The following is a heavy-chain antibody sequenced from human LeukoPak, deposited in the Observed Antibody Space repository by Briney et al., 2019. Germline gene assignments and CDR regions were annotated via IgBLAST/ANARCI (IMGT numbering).Heavy chain of an antibody. CDR2: ISSNGGNT. J-gene: IGHJ5*02. V-gene: IGHV3-64D*09. CDR3: VNSPYSSYDLGWFDP. CDR1: GFTFNNYA. D-gene: IGHD5-12*01. Sequence: PGGSLRLSCVASGFTFNNYAMHWVRQAPGKGLEYVSAISSNGGNTYYADSVKGRFTISRDNSKNTLYLQMSSLRAEDTAVYYCVNSPYSSYDLGWFDPWGQGTLVTVSS.